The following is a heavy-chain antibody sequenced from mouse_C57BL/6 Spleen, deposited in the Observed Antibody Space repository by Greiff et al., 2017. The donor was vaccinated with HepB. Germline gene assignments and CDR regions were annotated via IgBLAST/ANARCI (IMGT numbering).Heavy chain of an antibody. D-gene: IGHD1-1*01. CDR2: IDPSDSYT. CDR1: GYTFTSYW. Sequence: QVQLQQPGAELVRPGTSVKLSCKASGYTFTSYWMHWVKQRPGQGLEWIGVIDPSDSYTNYNQKFTGKATLTVDTYSSTAYMQLSSLTSEDSAVYYCASGGNYCSSFAYWGQGTLVTVSA. J-gene: IGHJ3*01. V-gene: IGHV1-59*01. CDR3: ASGGNYCSSFAY.